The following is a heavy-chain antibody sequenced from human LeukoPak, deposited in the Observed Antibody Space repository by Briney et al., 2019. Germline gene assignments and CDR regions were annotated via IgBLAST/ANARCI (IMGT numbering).Heavy chain of an antibody. CDR1: GFIFSDST. CDR3: IRGATSGSYYGFDV. J-gene: IGHJ6*02. CDR2: IRSKANNYAT. Sequence: QPGGSLRLSCAASGFIFSDSTVHWVRQASGTGLEWVGRIRSKANNYATAYATSVQGRFTLSRDDSKNTAYLQMNSLKIEDTAVYYCIRGATSGSYYGFDVWGQGATVTV. D-gene: IGHD4/OR15-4a*01. V-gene: IGHV3-73*01.